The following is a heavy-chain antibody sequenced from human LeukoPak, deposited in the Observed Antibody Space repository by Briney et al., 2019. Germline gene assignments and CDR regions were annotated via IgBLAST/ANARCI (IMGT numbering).Heavy chain of an antibody. CDR2: IYFSGNT. CDR1: GASISSYY. V-gene: IGHV4-59*08. Sequence: SETLSLTCAVSGASISSYYWSWIRQPPGKGLEWVGYIYFSGNTNYNPSLKSRVTISVDTSKNQFSLKLCSVPAADTAVYYCARGATTFDYWGQGTLVTVSS. D-gene: IGHD5-12*01. J-gene: IGHJ4*02. CDR3: ARGATTFDY.